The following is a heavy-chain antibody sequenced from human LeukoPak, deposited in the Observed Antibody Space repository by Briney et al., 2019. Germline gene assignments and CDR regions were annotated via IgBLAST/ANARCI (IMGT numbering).Heavy chain of an antibody. CDR3: AREGRGQRLEMEDY. J-gene: IGHJ4*02. CDR2: IIPIFGTA. V-gene: IGHV1-69*13. D-gene: IGHD6-25*01. Sequence: SVKVSCKASGGTFSSYAISWVRQAPGQGLEWMGGIIPIFGTANYAQKFQGRVTITADESTSTAYMELSSLRSEDTAAYYCAREGRGQRLEMEDYWGQGTLVTVSS. CDR1: GGTFSSYA.